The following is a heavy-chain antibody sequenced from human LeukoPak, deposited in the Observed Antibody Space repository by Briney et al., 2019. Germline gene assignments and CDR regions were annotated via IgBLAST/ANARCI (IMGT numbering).Heavy chain of an antibody. D-gene: IGHD2-8*01. CDR3: AKVDCTHGVCAYFDY. Sequence: GGSLRLSCAASGFTFTNYAMTWVRQAPGKGLEWVSAISGSGGNTYYAGSVKGRFAISRDNSKNTLYLQMNTLRAEDTAEYYCAKVDCTHGVCAYFDYWGQGTLVTVSS. CDR1: GFTFTNYA. CDR2: ISGSGGNT. J-gene: IGHJ4*02. V-gene: IGHV3-23*01.